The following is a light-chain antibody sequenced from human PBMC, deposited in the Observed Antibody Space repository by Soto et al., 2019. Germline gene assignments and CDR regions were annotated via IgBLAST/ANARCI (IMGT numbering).Light chain of an antibody. CDR3: QQSFTTPWT. J-gene: IGKJ1*01. CDR1: QSISSY. CDR2: GAS. V-gene: IGKV1-39*01. Sequence: DIQMTQSPSSLSASVGDRVTITCRASQSISSYLNWYQQKPGKAPKVLIYGASSLQSGVPSRFSGSGSGTDFTLTISSLQPEDFATYYWQQSFTTPWTFGQGTKVEIK.